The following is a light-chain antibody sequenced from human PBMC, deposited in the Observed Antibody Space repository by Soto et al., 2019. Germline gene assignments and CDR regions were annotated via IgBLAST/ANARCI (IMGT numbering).Light chain of an antibody. Sequence: ELVVTQSPATLSVSPGERATLSCRASQSVGNNLAWYQQKPGHDPSLLIYGASTRATSVPAGFSGRGSGTKFTLTISSLQSEDFAVYYCQQYTSWPPNTFGQGTRLEIK. V-gene: IGKV3-15*01. J-gene: IGKJ5*01. CDR3: QQYTSWPPNT. CDR1: QSVGNN. CDR2: GAS.